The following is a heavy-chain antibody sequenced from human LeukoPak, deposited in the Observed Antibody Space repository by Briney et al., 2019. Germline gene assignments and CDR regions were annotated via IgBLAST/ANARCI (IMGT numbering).Heavy chain of an antibody. CDR1: GYTFTGYY. Sequence: GASVKVSCKASGYTFTGYYMHWVRQAPGQGLEWIGRINPNSGDATYAQKFQGRVTLTRDTSINTAYMELSSLRSDDTAVYCCVRPMDTMVRGLIFSFQYWGQGTLVTVSS. CDR3: VRPMDTMVRGLIFSFQY. D-gene: IGHD3-10*01. V-gene: IGHV1-2*06. CDR2: INPNSGDA. J-gene: IGHJ1*01.